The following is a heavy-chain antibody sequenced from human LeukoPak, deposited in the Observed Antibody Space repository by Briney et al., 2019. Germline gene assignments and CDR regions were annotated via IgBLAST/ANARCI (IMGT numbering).Heavy chain of an antibody. V-gene: IGHV4-59*01. CDR1: GGSISSYY. J-gene: IGHJ4*02. D-gene: IGHD3-10*01. CDR2: IYYSGNT. Sequence: SETLSLTCTVSGGSISSYYWSWIRQPPGRGREGIGYIYYSGNTNYNPSLKRRVTKSVDTSKNQFSLKLSSVTAADTAVYYCARAYYYGSGSTYYFDYWGQGTLVTVSS. CDR3: ARAYYYGSGSTYYFDY.